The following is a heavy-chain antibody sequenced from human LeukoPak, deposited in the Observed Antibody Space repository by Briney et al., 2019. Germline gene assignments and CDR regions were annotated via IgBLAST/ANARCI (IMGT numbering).Heavy chain of an antibody. D-gene: IGHD3-22*01. J-gene: IGHJ6*03. Sequence: EGSLRLSCAASGFTFSSYAMSWVRQAPGKGLEWVSAISGSGGSTYYADSVKGRFTISRDNSKNTLYLQMNSLRAEDTAVYYCAKALYYDTDYYYMDVWGKGTTVTVSS. CDR1: GFTFSSYA. CDR2: ISGSGGST. CDR3: AKALYYDTDYYYMDV. V-gene: IGHV3-23*01.